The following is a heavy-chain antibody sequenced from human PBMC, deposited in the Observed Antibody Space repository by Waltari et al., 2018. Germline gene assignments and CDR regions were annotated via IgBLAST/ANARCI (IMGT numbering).Heavy chain of an antibody. CDR2: ISDSGVIT. D-gene: IGHD3-22*01. Sequence: EVHLLESGGGLAQPGGSLRLSCVASGFNFISYAMSWVRQAPGKGLEWVSGISDSGVITKYADSVKGRFTVSRDNSKNTVFLQLNSLRAEDTAIYYCARHLYSIDYLELGNWGQGTLVTVSS. V-gene: IGHV3-23*01. J-gene: IGHJ4*02. CDR1: GFNFISYA. CDR3: ARHLYSIDYLELGN.